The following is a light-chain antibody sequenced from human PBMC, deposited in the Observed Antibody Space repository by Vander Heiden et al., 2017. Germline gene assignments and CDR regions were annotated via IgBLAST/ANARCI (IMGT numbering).Light chain of an antibody. J-gene: IGKJ2*01. V-gene: IGKV1-5*03. CDR3: QQYNSYSYT. CDR2: KAS. Sequence: DIQLTQSPATLSASVGDRVTNTCRASQSISSWLAWYQQKPGKAPKLLIYKASSLESGVPSRFSGSGSGTEFTLTIRSMQAEDFATYYCQQYNSYSYTFGQGTKLEIK. CDR1: QSISSW.